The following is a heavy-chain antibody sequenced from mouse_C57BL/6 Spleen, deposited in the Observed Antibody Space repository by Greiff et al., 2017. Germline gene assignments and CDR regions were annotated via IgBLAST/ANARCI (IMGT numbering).Heavy chain of an antibody. V-gene: IGHV5-4*03. D-gene: IGHD2-4*01. CDR3: RRDYERGNAMDY. Sequence: EVKLVESGGGLVKPGGSLKLSCAASGFTFSSYAMSWVRQTPEKRLEWVATISDGGSYTYYPDNVKGRFTISRDNAKNHLYLQMSHLKSEDTAMYYCRRDYERGNAMDYWGQGTSVTVSS. CDR2: ISDGGSYT. J-gene: IGHJ4*01. CDR1: GFTFSSYA.